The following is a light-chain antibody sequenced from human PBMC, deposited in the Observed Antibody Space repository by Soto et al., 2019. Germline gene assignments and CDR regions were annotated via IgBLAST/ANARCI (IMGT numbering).Light chain of an antibody. CDR1: QSVRSNF. J-gene: IGKJ1*01. Sequence: EIVLTQSPGTLSLSPGERATLSCRASQSVRSNFLAWYQQKPGQAPRLLIYGASNRATGIPDRFSGSGSGTDFTLTISRLEPEDFAVYYCQQYGSIPWTFGQGTKVDIK. V-gene: IGKV3-20*01. CDR2: GAS. CDR3: QQYGSIPWT.